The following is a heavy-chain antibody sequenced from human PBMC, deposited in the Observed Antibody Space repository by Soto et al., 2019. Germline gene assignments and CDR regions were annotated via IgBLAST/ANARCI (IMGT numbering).Heavy chain of an antibody. CDR1: GCFFSNYA. CDR3: ANALIRGDGSIDLAY. J-gene: IGHJ4*02. CDR2: IYAAGGGK. V-gene: IGHV3-23*01. D-gene: IGHD3-10*01. Sequence: GGSLRLSCGASGCFFSNYAMCWFRQGPGRGLEWVSTIYAAGGGKFYAGSVKGRFTVSRDNSRDTLFLQMDSLRVEDTAIYFCANALIRGDGSIDLAYWGQGTLVTVSS.